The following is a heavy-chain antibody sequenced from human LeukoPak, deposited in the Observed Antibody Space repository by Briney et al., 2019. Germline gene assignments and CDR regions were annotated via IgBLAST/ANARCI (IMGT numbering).Heavy chain of an antibody. Sequence: GGSLRLSCAASGFTFDDYAMHWVRQAPGKGLEWASRISGDGGNIYYADSVKGRFTISRDNSKNSLYLQMNSLRTEDTAFYYCAKSRRGGYYSVFDYWGQGTLVTVSS. D-gene: IGHD3-22*01. CDR3: AKSRRGGYYSVFDY. CDR2: ISGDGGNI. V-gene: IGHV3-43*02. CDR1: GFTFDDYA. J-gene: IGHJ4*02.